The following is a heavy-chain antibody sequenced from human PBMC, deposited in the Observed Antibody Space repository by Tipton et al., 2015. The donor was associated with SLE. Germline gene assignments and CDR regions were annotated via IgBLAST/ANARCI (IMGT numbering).Heavy chain of an antibody. CDR2: IYTSEST. V-gene: IGHV4-61*02. CDR1: GGSISSGSFY. CDR3: ARDLLYYYDSSGYYHHDAFDI. J-gene: IGHJ3*02. D-gene: IGHD3-22*01. Sequence: TLSLTCTVSGGSISSGSFYWSWIRQPAGKGLEWIGRIYTSESTKYNPSLKSRVTISVDTSKNQFSLKLSSVTAADTAVYYCARDLLYYYDSSGYYHHDAFDIWGQGTMVTVSS.